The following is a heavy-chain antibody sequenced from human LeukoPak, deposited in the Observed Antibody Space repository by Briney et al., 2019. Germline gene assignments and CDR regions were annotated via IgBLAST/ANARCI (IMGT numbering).Heavy chain of an antibody. CDR2: IYTGGSA. CDR1: GGSISSYS. V-gene: IGHV4-4*07. Sequence: PSETLSLTCTVSGGSISSYSWSWFRQPAGKGLEWIGHIYTGGSASYNPSLKSRVTISVDRSKNQFSLKLTSVTAADTAVYYCARHTSQTAPFDPWGQGTLVTVSS. D-gene: IGHD2-21*02. J-gene: IGHJ5*02. CDR3: ARHTSQTAPFDP.